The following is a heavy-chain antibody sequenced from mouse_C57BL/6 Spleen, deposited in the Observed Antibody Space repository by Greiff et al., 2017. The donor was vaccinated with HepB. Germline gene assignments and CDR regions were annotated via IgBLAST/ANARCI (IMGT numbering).Heavy chain of an antibody. CDR3: ARETAQATDY. D-gene: IGHD3-2*02. CDR2: IDPSDSHT. CDR1: GYTFTSYW. V-gene: IGHV1-50*01. J-gene: IGHJ2*01. Sequence: QVQLQQPGAELVKPGASVKLSCKASGYTFTSYWMQWVKQRPGQGLEWIGEIDPSDSHTNYNQKFKGKATLTVDTATSTAYMQLSSLTSEDSAVYYCARETAQATDYWGQGTTLTVSS.